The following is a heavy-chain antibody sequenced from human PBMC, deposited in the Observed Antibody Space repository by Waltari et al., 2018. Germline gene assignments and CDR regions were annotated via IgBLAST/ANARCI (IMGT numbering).Heavy chain of an antibody. CDR2: VYHSGRT. J-gene: IGHJ4*02. CDR1: GGPISRWGYS. CDR3: ATTYCTSFSCPAALDN. D-gene: IGHD2-8*01. V-gene: IGHV4-30-2*01. Sequence: LQLQESGSGLVRPSQTLSLFCGLSGGPISRWGYSWIWIRQPPGKGLEWIGYVYHSGRTYYNPSLKSRVTISLDRSNNQFSRKLSSATAADTAVYYCATTYCTSFSCPAALDNWGQGTLVTVSS.